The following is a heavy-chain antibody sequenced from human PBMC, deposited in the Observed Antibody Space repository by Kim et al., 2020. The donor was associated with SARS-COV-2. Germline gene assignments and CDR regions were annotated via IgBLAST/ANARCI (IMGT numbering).Heavy chain of an antibody. CDR2: INHSGST. CDR1: GGSFSGYY. V-gene: IGHV4-34*01. D-gene: IGHD3-10*01. CDR3: ARGNMYGSGSYYNT. Sequence: SETLSLTCAVYGGSFSGYYWSWIRQPPGKGLEWIGEINHSGSTNYNPSLKSRVTISVDTSKNQFSLKLSSVTAADTAVYYCARGNMYGSGSYYNTWGQG. J-gene: IGHJ4*02.